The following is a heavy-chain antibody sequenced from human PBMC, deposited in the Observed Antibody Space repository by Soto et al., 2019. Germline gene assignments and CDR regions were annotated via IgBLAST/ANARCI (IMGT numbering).Heavy chain of an antibody. J-gene: IGHJ4*02. Sequence: GSLRLSCAASGFTFSSYAMSWVRQAPGKGLEWVSAISGSGGSTYYADSVKGRFTISRDNSKNTLYLQMNSLRAEDTAVYYCAKSGLRDRLYYYFDYWGQGTLVTVSS. CDR2: ISGSGGST. V-gene: IGHV3-23*01. D-gene: IGHD2-15*01. CDR1: GFTFSSYA. CDR3: AKSGLRDRLYYYFDY.